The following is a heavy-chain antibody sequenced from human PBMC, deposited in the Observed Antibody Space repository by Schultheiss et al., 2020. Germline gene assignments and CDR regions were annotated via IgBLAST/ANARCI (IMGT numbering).Heavy chain of an antibody. CDR1: GYSFTSYW. D-gene: IGHD2-21*02. CDR2: IYPGDSDT. Sequence: GGSLRLSGKGSGYSFTSYWIGWVRQMPGKGLEWMGIIYPGDSDTRYSPSFQGQVTITADRSLSTAYLHWSSLKDSDTAMYYCARGDTVVTAMEADYWGQGTLVTVSS. CDR3: ARGDTVVTAMEADY. V-gene: IGHV5-51*01. J-gene: IGHJ4*02.